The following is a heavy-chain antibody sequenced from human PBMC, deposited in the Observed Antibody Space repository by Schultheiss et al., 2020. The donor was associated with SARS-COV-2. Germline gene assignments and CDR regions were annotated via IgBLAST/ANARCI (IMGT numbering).Heavy chain of an antibody. CDR1: GFTFSSYS. J-gene: IGHJ6*02. D-gene: IGHD6-6*01. Sequence: GGSLRLSCAASGFTFSSYSMNWVRQAPGKGLEWVAVISYDGSNKYYADSVKGRFTISRDNAKNSLYLQMNSLRAEDTAVYYCARYGGIAARRGMGYYYYGMDVWGQGTTVTVSS. CDR3: ARYGGIAARRGMGYYYYGMDV. CDR2: ISYDGSNK. V-gene: IGHV3-30*03.